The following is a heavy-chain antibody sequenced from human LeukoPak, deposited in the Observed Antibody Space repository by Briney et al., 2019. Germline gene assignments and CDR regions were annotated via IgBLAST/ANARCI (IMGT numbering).Heavy chain of an antibody. CDR3: ARGWRFGEQGFDY. D-gene: IGHD3-10*01. CDR2: IIPIFGTA. V-gene: IGHV1-69*13. J-gene: IGHJ4*02. Sequence: SVKVSCKASGGTFSSYAISWVRQAPGQGLEWMGGIIPIFGTANYAQKLQGRVTITADESTSTAYMELSSLRSEDTAVYYCARGWRFGEQGFDYWRQGTLVTVSS. CDR1: GGTFSSYA.